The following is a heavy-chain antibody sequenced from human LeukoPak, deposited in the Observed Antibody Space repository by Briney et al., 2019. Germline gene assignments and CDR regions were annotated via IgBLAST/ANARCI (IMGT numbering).Heavy chain of an antibody. CDR1: GGSTSSSTYY. J-gene: IGHJ4*02. V-gene: IGHV4-39*07. CDR3: ARSGSGYLRYYFDY. CDR2: LYSSGST. D-gene: IGHD5-12*01. Sequence: SETLSLTCTVSGGSTSSSTYYWGWIRQPPGKGLEWIGSLYSSGSTYYNPSLKSRVTISVDTSKNQFSLKLSSVTAADTAVYYCARSGSGYLRYYFDYWGQGILVTVSS.